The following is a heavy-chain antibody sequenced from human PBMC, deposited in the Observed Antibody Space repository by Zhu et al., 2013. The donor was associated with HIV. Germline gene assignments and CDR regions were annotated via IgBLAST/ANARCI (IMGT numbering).Heavy chain of an antibody. D-gene: IGHD5-12*01. CDR2: IIPIFGTA. J-gene: IGHJ6*02. CDR3: ARGPADIVATTFYYYYGMDV. CDR1: GGTFSSYA. Sequence: QVQLVQSGAEVKKPGSSVKVSCKASGGTFSSYAISWVRQAPGQGLEWMGGIIPIFGTANYAQKFQGRVTITADESTSTAYMELSSLRSEDTAVYYCARGPADIVATTFYYYYGMDVWGQGTTVTVSS. V-gene: IGHV1-69*01.